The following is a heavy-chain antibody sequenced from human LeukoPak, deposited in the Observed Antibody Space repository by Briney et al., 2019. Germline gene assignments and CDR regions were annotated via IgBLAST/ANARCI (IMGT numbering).Heavy chain of an antibody. J-gene: IGHJ4*02. CDR3: ASLRGPDGYNSHFDY. Sequence: GASVKVSCTASGYTFTSYAMNWVRQAPGQGLEWMGWINTNTGNPTYAQGFTGRFVFSLDTSVSTAYLQISSLKAEDTAVYYCASLRGPDGYNSHFDYWGQGTLVTVSS. CDR1: GYTFTSYA. V-gene: IGHV7-4-1*02. CDR2: INTNTGNP. D-gene: IGHD5-24*01.